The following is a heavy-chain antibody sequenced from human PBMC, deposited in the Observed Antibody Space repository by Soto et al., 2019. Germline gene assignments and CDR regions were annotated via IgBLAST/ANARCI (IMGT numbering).Heavy chain of an antibody. CDR1: GFTFSSYA. CDR2: ISYDGSNK. CDR3: ARDRGKLRDDAFDI. D-gene: IGHD3-10*01. J-gene: IGHJ3*02. V-gene: IGHV3-30-3*01. Sequence: GGSLRLSCAASGFTFSSYAMHWVRQAPGKGLEWVSVISYDGSNKYYADSVKGRFTISRDNSKNTLYLQMNSLRAEDAAVYYCARDRGKLRDDAFDIWGQGTMVTVSS.